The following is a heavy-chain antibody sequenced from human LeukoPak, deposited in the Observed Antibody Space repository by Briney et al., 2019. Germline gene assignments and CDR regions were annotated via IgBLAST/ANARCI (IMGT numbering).Heavy chain of an antibody. V-gene: IGHV3-20*04. CDR1: GFTFDDYG. J-gene: IGHJ6*03. CDR2: IKWNGGST. Sequence: GGSLRLSCAASGFTFDDYGMSWVRHAPGKGLEWVSGIKWNGGSTVYADSVKGRFTISRDNAKNSLYLQMNSLRAEDTALYYCARQQYQLPHYYYYYMDVWGKGTTVTVSS. D-gene: IGHD2-2*01. CDR3: ARQQYQLPHYYYYYMDV.